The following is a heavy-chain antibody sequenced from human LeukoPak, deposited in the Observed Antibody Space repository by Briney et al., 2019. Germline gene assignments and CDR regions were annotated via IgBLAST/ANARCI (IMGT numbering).Heavy chain of an antibody. CDR3: ARAGGYCGRISCPYYFDY. D-gene: IGHD2-15*01. V-gene: IGHV1-2*02. J-gene: IGHJ4*02. Sequence: ASVKVSCKASRYTFTGYYMHWVRQAPGQGLEWMGWINPNSGGTNYAQKFQGRVTMTRDTSISTAYMELSRLRSDDTAMYYCARAGGYCGRISCPYYFDYWGQGSLVAVSS. CDR2: INPNSGGT. CDR1: RYTFTGYY.